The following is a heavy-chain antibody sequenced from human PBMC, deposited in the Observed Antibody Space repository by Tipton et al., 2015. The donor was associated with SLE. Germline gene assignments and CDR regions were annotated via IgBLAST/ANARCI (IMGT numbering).Heavy chain of an antibody. CDR2: INFSGTT. D-gene: IGHD2-2*02. V-gene: IGHV4-39*07. CDR3: ARATTAIAPFDN. CDR1: GGSISSRSSY. J-gene: IGHJ4*02. Sequence: TLSLTCTVSGGSISSRSSYWGWIRQPPGKGLEWIGSINFSGTTYYTPSLKSRVTISVDTSKNQFSLRLTSVTAADTAVYYCARATTAIAPFDNWGQGTLVTVSS.